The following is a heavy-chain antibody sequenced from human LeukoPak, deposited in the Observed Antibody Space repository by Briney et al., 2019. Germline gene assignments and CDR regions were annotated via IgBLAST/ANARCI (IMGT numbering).Heavy chain of an antibody. CDR1: GFTFDDYA. Sequence: PGRPLRLSCAASGFTFDDYAMHWVRQAPGKGLEWVSGISWNSGSIGYADSVKGRFTISRDNARNSLYLQMNSLRAEDTALYYCAKGKGIAAAVTGYFDYWGQGTLVTVSS. V-gene: IGHV3-9*01. J-gene: IGHJ4*02. D-gene: IGHD6-13*01. CDR3: AKGKGIAAAVTGYFDY. CDR2: ISWNSGSI.